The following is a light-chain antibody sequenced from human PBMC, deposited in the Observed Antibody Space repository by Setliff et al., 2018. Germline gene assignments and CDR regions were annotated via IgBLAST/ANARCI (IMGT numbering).Light chain of an antibody. CDR2: DAS. J-gene: IGLJ1*01. CDR1: SSDVGGYNY. Sequence: QSALTQPASVSGSPGQSITISCTGTSSDVGGYNYVSWYQQHPGKAPKLMIYDASKRPPGVSNRFSGSKSGNTASLTISGLQAEDEADYYCSSYTSSSTFVFGTGTKVTVL. V-gene: IGLV2-14*01. CDR3: SSYTSSSTFV.